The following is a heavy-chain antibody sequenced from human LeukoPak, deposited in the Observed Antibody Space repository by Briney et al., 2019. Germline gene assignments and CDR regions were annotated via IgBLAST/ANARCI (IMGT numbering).Heavy chain of an antibody. V-gene: IGHV4-34*01. Sequence: SETLSLTCAVYGGSFSGYYWSWIRQPPGKGLEWIGEINHSGSTNYNPSLKSRVTISVDTSKNQFSLKLSSVTAADTAVYYCARRQSSSWSHFDYWGQGTLVTVSS. CDR2: INHSGST. J-gene: IGHJ4*02. D-gene: IGHD6-13*01. CDR3: ARRQSSSWSHFDY. CDR1: GGSFSGYY.